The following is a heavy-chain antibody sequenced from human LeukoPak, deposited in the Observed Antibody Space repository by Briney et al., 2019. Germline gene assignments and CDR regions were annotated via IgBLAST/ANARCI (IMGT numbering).Heavy chain of an antibody. CDR3: ARAYYSDY. CDR2: ISSSGNTI. J-gene: IGHJ4*02. CDR1: GFTFSSYE. Sequence: PGGSLRLSCAASGFTFSSYEMNWVRQAPGKGLEWVSYISSSGNTIYYADSVKGRFTISRDNAKNSLYPQMNSLRAEDTAVYYCARAYYSDYWGQGTLVTVSS. V-gene: IGHV3-48*03.